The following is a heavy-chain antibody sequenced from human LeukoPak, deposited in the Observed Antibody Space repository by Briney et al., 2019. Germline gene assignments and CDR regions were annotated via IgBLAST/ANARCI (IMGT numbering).Heavy chain of an antibody. CDR3: AKGEGFMGKEAFQPLPDY. D-gene: IGHD1-26*01. CDR2: ISWNSGSI. Sequence: PGRSLRLSCAPSGFTLDDYAMHWVRQAPGKGLEWVSGISWNSGSIGYADSVKGRFTISRDNAKNSLYLQMNRLRAEDTALYYCAKGEGFMGKEAFQPLPDYWGQGTLVTVSS. CDR1: GFTLDDYA. V-gene: IGHV3-9*01. J-gene: IGHJ4*02.